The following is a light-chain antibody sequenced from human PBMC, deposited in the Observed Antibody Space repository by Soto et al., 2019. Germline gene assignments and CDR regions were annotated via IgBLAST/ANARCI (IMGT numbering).Light chain of an antibody. CDR3: QEYNNWPPMNT. Sequence: EIVMTQSPATLSASPGERATLSCTASQSVSSNLAWYQQKPGQAPRLLIYGASTRATGIPARFSGSGSGTEFTLTISSLESEDFAVYYCQEYNNWPPMNTFGQGVKLEMK. V-gene: IGKV3-15*01. J-gene: IGKJ2*01. CDR2: GAS. CDR1: QSVSSN.